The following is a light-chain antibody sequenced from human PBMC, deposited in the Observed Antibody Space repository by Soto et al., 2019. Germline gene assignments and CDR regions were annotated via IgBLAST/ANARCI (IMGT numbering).Light chain of an antibody. CDR2: HTS. CDR1: SGAVTSGHY. CDR3: LLFYSNTWV. J-gene: IGLJ2*01. V-gene: IGLV7-46*01. Sequence: QAVVTQEPSLTVSPGETVTLTCGSSSGAVTSGHYSYWFQQKPGQAPRALIYHTSNKHSWTPARFSGSLYGGKAALTLSGAQPEDEAEYYCLLFYSNTWVFGGGTKLTVL.